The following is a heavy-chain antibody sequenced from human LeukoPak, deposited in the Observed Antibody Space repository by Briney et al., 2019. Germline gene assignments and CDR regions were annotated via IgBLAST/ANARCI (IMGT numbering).Heavy chain of an antibody. J-gene: IGHJ5*02. D-gene: IGHD4-17*01. Sequence: GGSLRLSCAASGFTFSSYGMHWVRQAPGKGLEWVAVIWYDGSNKYYADSVKGRFTISRDNSKNTLYLQMNSLRAEDTAVYYCARGNDNGDYEPAVGSPYNWFDPWGQGTLVTVSS. CDR3: ARGNDNGDYEPAVGSPYNWFDP. CDR2: IWYDGSNK. CDR1: GFTFSSYG. V-gene: IGHV3-33*01.